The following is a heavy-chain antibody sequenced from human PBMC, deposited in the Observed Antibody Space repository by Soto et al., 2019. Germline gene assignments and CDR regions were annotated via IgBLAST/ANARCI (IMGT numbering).Heavy chain of an antibody. Sequence: ASVKVSCKASGYTFTSYDIIWVRQATGQGLEWVGWMNPNSGNTGYAQKFQGRVTMTRDTSISTAYVDLRSLRSEDTAGYYCAGGAAATTYFNYWGRGALVTVSS. V-gene: IGHV1-8*01. J-gene: IGHJ4*02. CDR1: GYTFTSYD. CDR2: MNPNSGNT. D-gene: IGHD6-25*01. CDR3: AGGAAATTYFNY.